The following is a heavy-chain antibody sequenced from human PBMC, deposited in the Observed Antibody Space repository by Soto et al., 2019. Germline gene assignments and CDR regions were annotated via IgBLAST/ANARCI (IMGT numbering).Heavy chain of an antibody. V-gene: IGHV1-69*12. D-gene: IGHD2-15*01. Sequence: QVQLVQSGAEVKKPGSSVKVSCKASGGTFSSYAISWVRQAPGQGLEWMGGIIPIFGTANYAQKFQGRVTSTADESTSKADMGLSSLRSEDTSVYYCARESRYCSGGSCYFLPGIDYWGQGTLVTVSS. CDR2: IIPIFGTA. CDR1: GGTFSSYA. J-gene: IGHJ4*02. CDR3: ARESRYCSGGSCYFLPGIDY.